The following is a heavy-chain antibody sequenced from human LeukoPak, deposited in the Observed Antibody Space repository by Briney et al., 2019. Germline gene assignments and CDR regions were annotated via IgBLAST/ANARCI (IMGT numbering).Heavy chain of an antibody. CDR2: IYTSGST. D-gene: IGHD1-26*01. V-gene: IGHV4-4*09. Sequence: SETLSLTCTVSGGSISSYYWSWIRQPPGKGLEWIGYIYTSGSTNYNPSLKSRVTISVDTSKNQFSLKLSSVTAADTAVYYCARVASGASDYWGQGTLVTVSS. CDR1: GGSISSYY. J-gene: IGHJ4*02. CDR3: ARVASGASDY.